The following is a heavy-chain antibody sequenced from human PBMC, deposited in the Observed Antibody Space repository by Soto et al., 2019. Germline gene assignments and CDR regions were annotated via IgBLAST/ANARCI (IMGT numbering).Heavy chain of an antibody. CDR2: IYWDDDK. D-gene: IGHD6-19*01. CDR1: GFSLSSTRVA. Sequence: SGPTLVNPTQTLTLTCTFSGFSLSSTRVAVGWIRQPPGKALEWPALIYWDDDKRYSPFLKSRLTITKDTSKNQVVLTMTNMDPVDTATYYCAHSVVAGLGYYFDYWGQGTLVTVSS. V-gene: IGHV2-5*02. CDR3: AHSVVAGLGYYFDY. J-gene: IGHJ4*02.